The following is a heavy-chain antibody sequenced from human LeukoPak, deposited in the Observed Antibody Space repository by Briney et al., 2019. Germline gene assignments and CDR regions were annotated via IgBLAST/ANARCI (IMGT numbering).Heavy chain of an antibody. CDR1: GDSISSSTYY. CDR2: IYYSGNT. J-gene: IGHJ5*02. V-gene: IGHV4-39*01. D-gene: IGHD3-10*01. Sequence: PSETLSLTCTVSGDSISSSTYYWGWIRQPPGKGLEWIGSIYYSGNTYYNPSLKSRVTISVDTSKNQLSLKLSSVTAADTAVYYCARPDARDGFRVDPWGQGTLVTVSS. CDR3: ARPDARDGFRVDP.